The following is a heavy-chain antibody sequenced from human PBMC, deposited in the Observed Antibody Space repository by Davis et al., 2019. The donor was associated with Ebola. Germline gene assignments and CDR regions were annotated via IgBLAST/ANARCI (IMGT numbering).Heavy chain of an antibody. J-gene: IGHJ5*01. CDR3: AKTMMVGVYNWFDS. Sequence: GESLKISCSASGFPFSSYDMAWVRQAPGKGLEWVAGINSRGDDAHYGDSVRGRFTISRVNGESTLFLQMRTLRAEDTALYFCAKTMMVGVYNWFDSWGQGTLVSVSS. D-gene: IGHD2-8*01. V-gene: IGHV3-23*01. CDR1: GFPFSSYD. CDR2: INSRGDDA.